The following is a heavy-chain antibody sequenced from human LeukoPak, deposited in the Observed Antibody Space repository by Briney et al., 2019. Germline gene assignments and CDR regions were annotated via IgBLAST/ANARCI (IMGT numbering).Heavy chain of an antibody. Sequence: ASVKVSCKASGGTFSSYAISWVRQAPGQGLEWMGRIIPILGIANYAQKFQGRVTITADKSTSTAYMELSSLRSEDPAVYYCARSAAAGATDAFDIWGQGTMVTVSS. CDR2: IIPILGIA. CDR1: GGTFSSYA. J-gene: IGHJ3*02. D-gene: IGHD6-13*01. V-gene: IGHV1-69*04. CDR3: ARSAAAGATDAFDI.